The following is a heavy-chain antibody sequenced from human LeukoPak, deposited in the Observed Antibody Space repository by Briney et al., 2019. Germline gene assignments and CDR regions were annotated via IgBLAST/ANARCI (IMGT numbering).Heavy chain of an antibody. Sequence: PSETLSLTCTVSGGSISSYYWSWIRQPPGKGLEWIGYIYYSGSTNYNPSLKSRVTISVDTSKNQFSLKLSSVTAADTAVYYCARGQDYYGSSGYYYFDYWGQGTLVTVSS. CDR2: IYYSGST. CDR1: GGSISSYY. CDR3: ARGQDYYGSSGYYYFDY. D-gene: IGHD3-22*01. J-gene: IGHJ4*02. V-gene: IGHV4-59*01.